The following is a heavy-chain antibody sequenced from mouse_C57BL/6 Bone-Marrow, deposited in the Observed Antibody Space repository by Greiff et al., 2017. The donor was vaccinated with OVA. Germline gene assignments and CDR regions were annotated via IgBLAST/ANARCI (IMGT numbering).Heavy chain of an antibody. CDR3: ARCDYVAWFAY. J-gene: IGHJ3*01. CDR1: GYTFTSYW. D-gene: IGHD2-4*01. CDR2: IDPSDSYT. Sequence: QVQLQQPGAELVMPGASVKLSCKASGYTFTSYWMHWVKQRPGQGLEWIGEIDPSDSYTNYNQKFKGKSTLTVDKSSSTAYMQLSSLPSESSSVYYCARCDYVAWFAYWGQGTLVTVSA. V-gene: IGHV1-69*01.